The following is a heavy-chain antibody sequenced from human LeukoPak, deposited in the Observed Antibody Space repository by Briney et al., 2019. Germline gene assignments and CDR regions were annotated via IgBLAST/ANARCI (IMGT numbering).Heavy chain of an antibody. CDR1: GGSFSGYY. D-gene: IGHD3-10*01. V-gene: IGHV4-34*01. CDR3: AVLPYGSGSYYQDRGRLLDYYYGMDV. CDR2: ITHSGST. J-gene: IGHJ6*02. Sequence: SDTLSLTCAVYGGSFSGYYWSWISQPPGKGLEWIGEITHSGSTNYNPSLTSRVTMPVGSSKSQFSLRLSSVAAADTAVYYCAVLPYGSGSYYQDRGRLLDYYYGMDVWGQGTTVTVSS.